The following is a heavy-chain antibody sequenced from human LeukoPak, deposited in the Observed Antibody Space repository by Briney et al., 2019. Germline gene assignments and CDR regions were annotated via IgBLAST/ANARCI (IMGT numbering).Heavy chain of an antibody. CDR1: GFTFSSYD. Sequence: GGSLRLSCAASGFTFSSYDMHWVRQATGKGLEWVSAIGTAGGTYYPGSVKGRFTISRENAKNSLYLQMNSLRAGDTAVYYCAREKGFYGMDVWGQGTTVSVSS. V-gene: IGHV3-13*01. CDR2: IGTAGGT. J-gene: IGHJ6*02. CDR3: AREKGFYGMDV.